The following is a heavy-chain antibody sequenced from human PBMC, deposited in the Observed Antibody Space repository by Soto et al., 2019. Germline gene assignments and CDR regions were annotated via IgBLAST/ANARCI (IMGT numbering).Heavy chain of an antibody. Sequence: QAQLVQSGAEVKKPGASVKVSCKASGYTFSSYGISWVRQAPGQGLEWLGWISPYNDDTNYAQKLQGRVTMTTDTCTRTAYMDLRSLRSDDTAVYYCGRGGYYDSSGSRNYHYYGMDVWGQGTTVTVSS. CDR1: GYTFSSYG. CDR3: GRGGYYDSSGSRNYHYYGMDV. D-gene: IGHD3-22*01. J-gene: IGHJ6*02. V-gene: IGHV1-18*01. CDR2: ISPYNDDT.